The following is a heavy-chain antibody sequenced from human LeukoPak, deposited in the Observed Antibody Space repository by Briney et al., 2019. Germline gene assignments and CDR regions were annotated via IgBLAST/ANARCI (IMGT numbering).Heavy chain of an antibody. CDR1: GGTFSSYA. J-gene: IGHJ5*02. Sequence: ASVKVSCKASGGTFSSYAISWVRQAPGQGLEWMGWISAYNGNTNCVQKLQGRVTMTTDTSTSTAYMELRSLRSDDTAVYYCARVTAVPSLGWFDPWGQGTLVTVSS. CDR3: ARVTAVPSLGWFDP. V-gene: IGHV1-18*01. CDR2: ISAYNGNT. D-gene: IGHD2-2*01.